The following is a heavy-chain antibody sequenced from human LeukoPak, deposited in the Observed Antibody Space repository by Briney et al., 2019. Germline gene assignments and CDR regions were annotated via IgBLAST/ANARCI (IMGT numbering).Heavy chain of an antibody. J-gene: IGHJ6*03. V-gene: IGHV4-61*08. D-gene: IGHD2-2*02. CDR2: IYYSGST. CDR1: GGSISSGGYY. CDR3: ARGEDIVVVPAAIKDAYYYYYMDV. Sequence: SETLSLTCTVSGGSISSGGYYWSWIRQPPGKGLEWIGYIYYSGSTNYNPSLKSRVTISVDTSKNQFSLKLSSVTAADTAVYYCARGEDIVVVPAAIKDAYYYYYMDVWGKGTTVTVSS.